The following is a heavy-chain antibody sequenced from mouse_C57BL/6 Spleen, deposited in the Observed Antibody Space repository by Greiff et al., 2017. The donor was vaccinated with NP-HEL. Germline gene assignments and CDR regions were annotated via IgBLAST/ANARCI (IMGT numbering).Heavy chain of an antibody. J-gene: IGHJ2*01. CDR3: ARRRDYYGSSDY. D-gene: IGHD1-1*01. V-gene: IGHV1-18*01. CDR1: GYTFTDYN. CDR2: INPNNGGT. Sequence: EVQLVESGPELVKPGASVKIPCKASGYTFTDYNMDWVKQSHGKSLEWIGDINPNNGGTIYNQKFKAKATLTVDKSSSTAYMELRSLTSEDTAVYYCARRRDYYGSSDYWGQGTTLTVSS.